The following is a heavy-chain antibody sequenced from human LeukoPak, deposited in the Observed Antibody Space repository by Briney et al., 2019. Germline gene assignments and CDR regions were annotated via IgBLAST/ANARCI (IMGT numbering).Heavy chain of an antibody. Sequence: GESLKISCKGSGYSFTTYWFGWVRQMPGKGLEWMGIIYPGDSDTRYSPSFQGHVTISADKSISTAFLQWSSLKASDTAIYYCARLDDYGSEFSSSFDYWGQGTLVTVSS. D-gene: IGHD4-17*01. CDR1: GYSFTTYW. CDR2: IYPGDSDT. V-gene: IGHV5-51*01. J-gene: IGHJ4*02. CDR3: ARLDDYGSEFSSSFDY.